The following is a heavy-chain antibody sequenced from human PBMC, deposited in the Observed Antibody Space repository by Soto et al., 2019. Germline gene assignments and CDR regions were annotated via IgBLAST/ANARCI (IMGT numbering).Heavy chain of an antibody. V-gene: IGHV3-23*01. D-gene: IGHD6-6*01. Sequence: GGSLRLSCAASGFIFGSYAMTWVRQAPGKGLEWVSGISSSGATTYYADSVKGRFTISRDNSRNTVYLQMNSPRAEDTAVYYCAKESPLSMGARPGYYYYGMDVWCQGTTVTVSS. CDR2: ISSSGATT. CDR3: AKESPLSMGARPGYYYYGMDV. CDR1: GFIFGSYA. J-gene: IGHJ6*02.